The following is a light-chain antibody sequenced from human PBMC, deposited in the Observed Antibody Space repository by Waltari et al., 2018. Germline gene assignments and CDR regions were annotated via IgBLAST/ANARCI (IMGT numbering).Light chain of an antibody. J-gene: IGKJ2*01. CDR1: QSVRSN. CDR3: QQYNDWPPSYT. V-gene: IGKV3-15*01. Sequence: PGERVTLSCRTSQSVRSNLAWYQQKPGHAPSLLIYGTSTRATGIPPRFSGSGSGTEFILTITRVQSGDFAVYYCQQYNDWPPSYTFGQGTRLEIK. CDR2: GTS.